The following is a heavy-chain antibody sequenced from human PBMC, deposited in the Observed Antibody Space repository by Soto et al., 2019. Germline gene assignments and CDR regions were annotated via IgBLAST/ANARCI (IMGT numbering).Heavy chain of an antibody. J-gene: IGHJ4*02. D-gene: IGHD6-13*01. V-gene: IGHV3-23*01. CDR2: ISGSGGST. Sequence: PGGSLRLSCATSGFNFNNYAMSWVRQAPGKGLEWVSAISGSGGSTYYADSVKGRFTISRDNSKNTLYLQMNSLRAEDTAVYYCAKLTLAAAAPVVLDYWGQGTLVTVSS. CDR1: GFNFNNYA. CDR3: AKLTLAAAAPVVLDY.